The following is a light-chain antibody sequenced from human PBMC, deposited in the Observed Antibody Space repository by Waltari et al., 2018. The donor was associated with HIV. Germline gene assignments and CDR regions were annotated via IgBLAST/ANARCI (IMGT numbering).Light chain of an antibody. Sequence: IAMNQSPDSLAVSLGERATINCKSSQSLLYSSNNKNHLAWCQQKPGQPPKLLVYWASTRESGVPDRFSGSGSGTDFTLTIRSLQAEDVAIYYCQQYLGLPLTFGGGTRVEI. J-gene: IGKJ4*01. CDR3: QQYLGLPLT. CDR2: WAS. CDR1: QSLLYSSNNKNH. V-gene: IGKV4-1*01.